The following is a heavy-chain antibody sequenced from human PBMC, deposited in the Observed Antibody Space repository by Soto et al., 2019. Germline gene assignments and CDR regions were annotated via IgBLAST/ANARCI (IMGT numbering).Heavy chain of an antibody. CDR1: GFIFDDYA. Sequence: PGGSLRLSCAASGFIFDDYAMHWVRQTPGKGLEWVSGMSWNRGSIVYADSVKGRFTISRDNAKNSLYLQMNSLRPEDTALYYCAKDISLGELSAPDHWGQGTLVTVSS. CDR3: AKDISLGELSAPDH. D-gene: IGHD3-16*02. V-gene: IGHV3-9*01. CDR2: MSWNRGSI. J-gene: IGHJ4*02.